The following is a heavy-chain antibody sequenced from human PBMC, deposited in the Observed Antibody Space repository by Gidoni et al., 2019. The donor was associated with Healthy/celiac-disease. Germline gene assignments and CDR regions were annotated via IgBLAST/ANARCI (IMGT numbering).Heavy chain of an antibody. CDR1: GFTFSRYG. Sequence: QVQLVASGGGVVQPGRSLRLSWAASGFTFSRYGMHWVRQAPGKGLEWVAVISYDGSNKYYADSVKGRFTISRDNSKNTLYLQMNSLRAEDTAVYYCAKAHYDFWSGPLDYWGQGTLVTVSS. D-gene: IGHD3-3*01. J-gene: IGHJ4*02. CDR2: ISYDGSNK. V-gene: IGHV3-30*18. CDR3: AKAHYDFWSGPLDY.